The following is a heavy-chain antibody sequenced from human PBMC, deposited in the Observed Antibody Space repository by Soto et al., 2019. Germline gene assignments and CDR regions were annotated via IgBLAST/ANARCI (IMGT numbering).Heavy chain of an antibody. J-gene: IGHJ3*02. Sequence: SETLSLTCTDSGGSISSYYWSWIRQPPGKGLEWIGYIYYSGSTNYNPSLKSRVTISVDTSKNQFSLKLSSVTAADTAVYYCARDPPPLLWFGESPDAFDIWGQGTMVTVSS. CDR1: GGSISSYY. CDR3: ARDPPPLLWFGESPDAFDI. D-gene: IGHD3-10*01. CDR2: IYYSGST. V-gene: IGHV4-59*01.